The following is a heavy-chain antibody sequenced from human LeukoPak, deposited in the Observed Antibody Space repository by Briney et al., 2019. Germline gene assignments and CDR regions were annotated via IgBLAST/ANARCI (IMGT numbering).Heavy chain of an antibody. D-gene: IGHD3-22*01. J-gene: IGHJ4*02. Sequence: GGSLRLSCAASGFTFSSYAMSWVRKAPGKGLYWVSGISGSGGSTYYADSVKGRFTISRDNSKNTLYLQMNSLRAEDTAVYYCAKEYDSSGFDYWGQGTLVTVSS. CDR3: AKEYDSSGFDY. CDR1: GFTFSSYA. V-gene: IGHV3-23*01. CDR2: ISGSGGST.